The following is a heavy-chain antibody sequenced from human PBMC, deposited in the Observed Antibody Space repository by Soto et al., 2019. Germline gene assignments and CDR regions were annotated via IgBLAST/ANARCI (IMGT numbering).Heavy chain of an antibody. CDR2: ISYDGSNK. J-gene: IGHJ4*02. V-gene: IGHV3-30-3*01. Sequence: GGSLRLSCAASGFTFSSYAMHWVRQAPGKGLEWVAVISYDGSNKYYADSVKGRFTISRDNSKNTLYLQMNSLRAEDTAVYYCARAGSIVPDYWGQGTLVTVSS. CDR1: GFTFSSYA. CDR3: ARAGSIVPDY. D-gene: IGHD2-2*01.